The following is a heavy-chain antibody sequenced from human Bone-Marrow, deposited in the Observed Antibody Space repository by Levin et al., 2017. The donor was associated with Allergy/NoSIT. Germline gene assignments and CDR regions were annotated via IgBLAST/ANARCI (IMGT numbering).Heavy chain of an antibody. J-gene: IGHJ4*02. V-gene: IGHV3-53*01. D-gene: IGHD2-15*01. Sequence: GESLKISCVAFFFPFLPPSLSWVRQAPGKGLEWVSLIYSGGTTYYADSVKGRFTISLSPSKNTVYLQMNSLRAEDTAVYYCARNRHCIGGRCYSVWGQGTLVTVSS. CDR2: IYSGGTT. CDR3: ARNRHCIGGRCYSV. CDR1: FFPFLPPS.